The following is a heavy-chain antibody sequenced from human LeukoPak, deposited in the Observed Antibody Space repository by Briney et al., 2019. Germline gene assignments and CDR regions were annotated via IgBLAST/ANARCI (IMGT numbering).Heavy chain of an antibody. J-gene: IGHJ4*02. V-gene: IGHV1-58*02. CDR2: IVVGSGDT. CDR1: GFTFTSST. CDR3: AGTPWFGELTLDY. Sequence: SVKVSCKASGFTFTSSTIQWVRQARGQRLEWIGWIVVGSGDTNYAQKFQERVIITRDMSTTTVYMELSSLRSEDTAVYYCAGTPWFGELTLDYWGQGTLVTVSS. D-gene: IGHD3-10*01.